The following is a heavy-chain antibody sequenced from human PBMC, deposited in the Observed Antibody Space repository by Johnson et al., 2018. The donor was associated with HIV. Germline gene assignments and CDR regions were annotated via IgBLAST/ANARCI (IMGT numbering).Heavy chain of an antibody. V-gene: IGHV3-11*01. CDR1: GFTFDDYG. D-gene: IGHD5-12*01. CDR2: MSSSGSTI. CDR3: AKGRGYDYDALDF. J-gene: IGHJ3*01. Sequence: QVQLVESGGGVVRPGGSLRLSCAASGFTFDDYGMSWVRQAPGKGLEWISYMSSSGSTIYHAESVKGRFTISRDNAKNSLYLQMSSLRAEDTAVYYCAKGRGYDYDALDFWGQGTMVTVSS.